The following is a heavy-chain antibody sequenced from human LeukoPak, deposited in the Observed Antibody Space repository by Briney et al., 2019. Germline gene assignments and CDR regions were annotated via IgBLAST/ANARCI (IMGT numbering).Heavy chain of an antibody. CDR2: IYYGGST. Sequence: PSETLSLTCTVSGDSIRRDNYYWGWIRQPPGKGLEWIGSIYYGGSTYYNPSLKSRVSTSVDPSKSQFSLKLTSVTAADTAVYYCATHPLLDYWGQGSLVTVSS. V-gene: IGHV4-39*01. J-gene: IGHJ4*02. CDR3: ATHPLLDY. CDR1: GDSIRRDNYY. D-gene: IGHD3-16*02.